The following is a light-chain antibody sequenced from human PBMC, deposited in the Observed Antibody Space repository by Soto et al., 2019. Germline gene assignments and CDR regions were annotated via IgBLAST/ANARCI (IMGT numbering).Light chain of an antibody. CDR1: SSNIGSNY. CDR3: AAWDDSRRAFYV. V-gene: IGLV1-47*01. J-gene: IGLJ1*01. Sequence: QSVLTQPPSASGTPGQRVTISCSGSSSNIGSNYVYWYQQLPGTAPKLLIYRNNQQPSGVPDRFSGSKSGTSASLAISGLRSDDEADYYCAAWDDSRRAFYVFGTGTKLTVL. CDR2: RNN.